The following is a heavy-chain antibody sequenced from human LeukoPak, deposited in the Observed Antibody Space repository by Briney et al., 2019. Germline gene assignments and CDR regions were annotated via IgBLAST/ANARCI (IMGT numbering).Heavy chain of an antibody. V-gene: IGHV3-30*04. D-gene: IGHD6-6*01. Sequence: GRSLRLSCEASGFTFXTHAXHXVXQAPGXGXEGVAVISYSWSRQYCTDSVKGRFTISRDNAKNSLYLQMNSLRAGDTAVYYCARGGWAARPDYWGQGTLVTVSS. CDR1: GFTFXTHA. CDR2: ISYSWSRQ. CDR3: ARGGWAARPDY. J-gene: IGHJ4*02.